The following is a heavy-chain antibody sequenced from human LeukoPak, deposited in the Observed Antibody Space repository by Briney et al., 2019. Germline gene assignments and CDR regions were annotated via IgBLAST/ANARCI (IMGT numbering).Heavy chain of an antibody. V-gene: IGHV4-59*01. CDR3: ARAELRYFDWAHDAFDI. Sequence: SETLSLTCTVSGGSISSYYWSWIRQPPGKGLEWIGYIYYSGRTNYNAPLKSRVTIAVDTSKNQFSLKLSSVTAADTAVYYCARAELRYFDWAHDAFDIWGQGTMVTVSS. CDR2: IYYSGRT. CDR1: GGSISSYY. D-gene: IGHD3-9*01. J-gene: IGHJ3*02.